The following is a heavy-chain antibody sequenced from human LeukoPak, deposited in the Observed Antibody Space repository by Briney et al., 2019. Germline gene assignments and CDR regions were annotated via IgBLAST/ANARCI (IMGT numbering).Heavy chain of an antibody. Sequence: RQAXGKXXEWVSAISGSGGDTFYADSVKGRFTISRDNSKNTLYLQMNSLRAEDTAVYYCAKDRGIAARYFDYWGQGTLVTVSS. J-gene: IGHJ4*02. CDR2: ISGSGGDT. D-gene: IGHD6-6*01. CDR3: AKDRGIAARYFDY. V-gene: IGHV3-23*01.